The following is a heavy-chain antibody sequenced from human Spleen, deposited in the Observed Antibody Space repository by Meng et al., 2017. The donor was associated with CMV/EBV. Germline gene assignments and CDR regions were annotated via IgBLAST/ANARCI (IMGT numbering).Heavy chain of an antibody. Sequence: GGSLRLSCAASGFTVSNNYMSWVRQAPGKGLEWVSVIYSGGRTFYAESVKGRFTISRDNSKNTLYLQMNSLRAEDTAVYYCAKDGAWEYQLLHQNWFDPWGQGTLVTVSS. V-gene: IGHV3-66*01. CDR3: AKDGAWEYQLLHQNWFDP. CDR1: GFTVSNNY. CDR2: IYSGGRT. D-gene: IGHD2-2*01. J-gene: IGHJ5*02.